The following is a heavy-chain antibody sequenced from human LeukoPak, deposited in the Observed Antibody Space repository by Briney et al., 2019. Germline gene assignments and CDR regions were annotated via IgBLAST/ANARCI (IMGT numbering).Heavy chain of an antibody. Sequence: PGGSLRLSCAASGFTFSNSAMHWVRQAPGKGLEWVSSISSSSTYIYYADSVKGRFTISRDNAKNSLYLQMNSLRAEDTAVYYCARGVAAAGPFDPWGQGTLVTVSS. V-gene: IGHV3-21*01. D-gene: IGHD6-13*01. J-gene: IGHJ5*02. CDR2: ISSSSTYI. CDR3: ARGVAAAGPFDP. CDR1: GFTFSNSA.